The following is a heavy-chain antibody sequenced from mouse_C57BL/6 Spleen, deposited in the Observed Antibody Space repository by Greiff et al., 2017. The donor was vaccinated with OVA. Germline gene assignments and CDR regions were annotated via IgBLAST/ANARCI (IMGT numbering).Heavy chain of an antibody. CDR2: IWRGGST. V-gene: IGHV2-5*01. CDR1: GFSLTSYG. J-gene: IGHJ3*01. D-gene: IGHD2-4*01. Sequence: VQLQQSGPGLVQPSQSLSITCTVSGFSLTSYGVHWVRQSPGKGLEWLGVIWRGGSTDYNAAFMFRRSITKDNTKTQFFFKMNSLHADDTTIYCCAKTEDDYDGKVWFAYWGQGTLVTVSA. CDR3: AKTEDDYDGKVWFAY.